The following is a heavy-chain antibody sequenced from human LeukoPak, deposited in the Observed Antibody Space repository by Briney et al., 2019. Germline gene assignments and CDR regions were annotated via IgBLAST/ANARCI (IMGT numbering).Heavy chain of an antibody. CDR1: GFTFSSYA. CDR3: ARSYAPALYFTNWYPAY. CDR2: LSDSGTST. V-gene: IGHV3-23*01. D-gene: IGHD1-1*01. Sequence: PGGSLRLSCAASGFTFSSYAMSWVRQAPGKGLEWVLVLSDSGTSTYYADSVKGRFTISRDNSKNTLYLQMNSLRAGDTAIYYCARSYAPALYFTNWYPAYWGQGTLVTVSS. J-gene: IGHJ4*02.